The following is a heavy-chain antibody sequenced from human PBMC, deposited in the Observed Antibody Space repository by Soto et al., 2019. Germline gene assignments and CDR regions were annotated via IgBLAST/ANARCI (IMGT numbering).Heavy chain of an antibody. V-gene: IGHV3-9*01. CDR1: GFTFDDYA. D-gene: IGHD3-16*01. CDR2: ISWNSGSI. Sequence: PGGSLRLSCAASGFTFDDYAMHWVLQAPWKGLEWVSGISWNSGSIAYADSVKGRFTISRDNAKNSLYLQMNSLRVEDTALYYCAKASNDYIWGSYFYYWGQGTLVTVSS. CDR3: AKASNDYIWGSYFYY. J-gene: IGHJ4*02.